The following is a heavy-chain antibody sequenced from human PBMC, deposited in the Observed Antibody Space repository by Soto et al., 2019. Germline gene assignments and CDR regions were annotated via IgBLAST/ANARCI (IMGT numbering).Heavy chain of an antibody. D-gene: IGHD3-3*01. J-gene: IGHJ4*02. V-gene: IGHV6-1*01. Sequence: SQTLSLTGAISGNRVSWNIAASNWIRQSPSRGLEWLGRTYYRSKWYNDYAVSVKSRITINPDTSKNQFSLQLNSVTPEDTAVYYCARGEPTISETIIDYWGQGTLVTVS. CDR3: ARGEPTISETIIDY. CDR1: GNRVSWNIAA. CDR2: TYYRSKWYN.